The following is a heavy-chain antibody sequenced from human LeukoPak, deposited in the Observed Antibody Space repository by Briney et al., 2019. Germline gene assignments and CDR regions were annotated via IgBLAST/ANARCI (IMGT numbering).Heavy chain of an antibody. Sequence: SETLSLTCSVSGGSISSGSYYWNWIRQPAGKGLEWIGRIYTSGSTNYNPSLKSRVTISVDTSKNQFSLKLSSVTAADTAVYYCARGGSSSWRWFDPWGQGTLVTVSS. V-gene: IGHV4-61*02. CDR2: IYTSGST. D-gene: IGHD6-13*01. CDR3: ARGGSSSWRWFDP. J-gene: IGHJ5*02. CDR1: GGSISSGSYY.